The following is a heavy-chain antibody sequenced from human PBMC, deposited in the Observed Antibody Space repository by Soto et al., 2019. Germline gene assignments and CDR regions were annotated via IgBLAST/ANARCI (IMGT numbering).Heavy chain of an antibody. CDR3: TRLISAAQDY. D-gene: IGHD3-16*02. CDR1: GFVFIDSS. CDR2: IRDRAYSYAT. Sequence: EVLLVESGGGLVQPGGSLKLSCAASGFVFIDSSIHWVRQASGKGLEWVGRIRDRAYSYATAYAASVTGRFTISRDDSTNTAYLQMNSLETEDTAIYYCTRLISAAQDYWGQGTQVTVSS. V-gene: IGHV3-73*01. J-gene: IGHJ4*02.